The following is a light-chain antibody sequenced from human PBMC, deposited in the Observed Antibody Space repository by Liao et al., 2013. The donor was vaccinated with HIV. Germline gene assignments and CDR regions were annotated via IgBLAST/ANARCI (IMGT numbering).Light chain of an antibody. CDR2: KDS. CDR3: QSADNSGTYV. Sequence: SYELTQPPSVSVSPGQTARITCSGDALPKQYAYWYQQKPGQAPVLVIYKDSERPSGIPERFSGSSSGTTVTLTISGVQAEDEADYYCQSADNSGTYVFGGGTKLTVL. V-gene: IGLV3-25*03. J-gene: IGLJ3*02. CDR1: ALPKQY.